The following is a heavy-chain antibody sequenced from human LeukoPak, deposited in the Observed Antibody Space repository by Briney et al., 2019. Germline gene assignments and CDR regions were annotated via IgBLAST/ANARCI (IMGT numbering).Heavy chain of an antibody. Sequence: PGGSLRLSCAASGFTFSSYAMSWVRQAPGKGRGWVSAISGSGGSTYYADSVKGRFTLSSDISRNTVYFQLNNLRVEDTAIYYCARASWVSSIDAVRWGQGTLVTVSS. J-gene: IGHJ4*02. V-gene: IGHV3-23*01. CDR2: ISGSGGST. D-gene: IGHD6-13*01. CDR3: ARASWVSSIDAVR. CDR1: GFTFSSYA.